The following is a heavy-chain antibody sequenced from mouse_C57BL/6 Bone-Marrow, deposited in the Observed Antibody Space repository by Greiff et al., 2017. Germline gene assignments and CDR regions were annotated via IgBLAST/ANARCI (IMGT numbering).Heavy chain of an antibody. CDR1: GYTFTSYG. V-gene: IGHV1-81*01. D-gene: IGHD1-1*01. Sequence: VQLQQSGAELARPGASVKLSCKASGYTFTSYGISWVKQRTGQGLEWIGEIYPRSGNTYYNEKFKGKATLTADKSSSTAYMELRSLTSEVSAVYFCARGYYYGSSYVGVAYWGQGTLVTVSA. J-gene: IGHJ3*01. CDR2: IYPRSGNT. CDR3: ARGYYYGSSYVGVAY.